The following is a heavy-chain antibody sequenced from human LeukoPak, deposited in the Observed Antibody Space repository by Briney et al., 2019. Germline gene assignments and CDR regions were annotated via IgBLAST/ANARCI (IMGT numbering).Heavy chain of an antibody. CDR2: ISSSGSYI. J-gene: IGHJ4*02. CDR1: GFTFSSCN. CDR3: ARGSAVAGPPDDY. D-gene: IGHD6-19*01. Sequence: GGSLRLSCAASGFTFSSCNMNWVRQAPGKGLEWVSFISSSGSYIYYADSVKGRFTISRDNAKNSLYLQMNSLRAEDTAVYYCARGSAVAGPPDDYWGQGTLVTVSS. V-gene: IGHV3-21*06.